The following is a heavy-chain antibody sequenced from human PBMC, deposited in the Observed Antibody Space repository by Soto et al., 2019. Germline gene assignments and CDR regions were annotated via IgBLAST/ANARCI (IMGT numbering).Heavy chain of an antibody. J-gene: IGHJ6*02. CDR3: AREDFRRRGLMVTAYYGMDV. Sequence: PGGSLRLSCAASGFTVSSNYMSWVRQAPGKGLEWVSVIYSGGSTYYADSVKGRFTISRDNSKNTLYLQMNSLRAEDTAVYYCAREDFRRRGLMVTAYYGMDVWGQGTTVTVSS. D-gene: IGHD5-18*01. CDR1: GFTVSSNY. CDR2: IYSGGST. V-gene: IGHV3-53*01.